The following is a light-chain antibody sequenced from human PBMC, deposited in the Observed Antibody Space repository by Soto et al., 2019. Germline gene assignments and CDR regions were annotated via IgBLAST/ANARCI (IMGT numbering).Light chain of an antibody. CDR2: DTS. J-gene: IGLJ7*01. Sequence: QAVVTQEPSLTVSPGGTVTLTCASSTGAVTSGHYPYWFQQKPGQAPRTLIYDTSNKKSWTPARFSGSLLGGKATLTLSGAQPEDEADYYCLISYTGTRAGFGGGTQLTVL. CDR1: TGAVTSGHY. CDR3: LISYTGTRAG. V-gene: IGLV7-46*01.